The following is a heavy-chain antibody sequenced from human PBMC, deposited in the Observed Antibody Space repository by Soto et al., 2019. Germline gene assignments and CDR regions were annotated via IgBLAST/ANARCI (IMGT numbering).Heavy chain of an antibody. CDR1: GFPFSGSA. J-gene: IGHJ4*02. CDR3: CAIRGGQPDY. V-gene: IGHV3-73*01. D-gene: IGHD3-10*01. CDR2: IRSKPNSYAT. Sequence: PGGSLRLSCAASGFPFSGSAMHWVRQASGKGLEWVGRIRSKPNSYATAYAASVKGRFTISRDDSKNTAYLQMNSLKTEDTAVYYCCAIRGGQPDYWGQGTLVTVSS.